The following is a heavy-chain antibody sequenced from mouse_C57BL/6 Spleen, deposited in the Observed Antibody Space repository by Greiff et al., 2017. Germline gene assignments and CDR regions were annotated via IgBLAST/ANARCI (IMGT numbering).Heavy chain of an antibody. J-gene: IGHJ2*01. Sequence: QVQLQQSGPELVKPGASVKLSCKASGYTFTSYDINWVEQRPGQGLEWIGWIYPRDGSTKYNEKFKGKATLTVDTSSSTAYMELHSLTSEDSAVYFCARSGTYGSSTYYFDYWGQGTTLTVSS. D-gene: IGHD1-1*01. CDR1: GYTFTSYD. CDR2: IYPRDGST. CDR3: ARSGTYGSSTYYFDY. V-gene: IGHV1-85*01.